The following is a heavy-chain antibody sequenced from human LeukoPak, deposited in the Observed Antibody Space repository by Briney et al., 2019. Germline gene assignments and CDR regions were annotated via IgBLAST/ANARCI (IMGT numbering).Heavy chain of an antibody. D-gene: IGHD6-6*01. V-gene: IGHV3-53*01. CDR1: GFTGSNNY. CDR3: AREPTYSSSLDY. Sequence: GGSLRLSCAASGFTGSNNYVSWVRQAPGKGLEYISVTYSSGTTYYADSVRDRFTISRDNSRNTLYLQMNSLRPEDTAVYYCAREPTYSSSLDYWGQGTLVTVSS. CDR2: TYSSGTT. J-gene: IGHJ4*02.